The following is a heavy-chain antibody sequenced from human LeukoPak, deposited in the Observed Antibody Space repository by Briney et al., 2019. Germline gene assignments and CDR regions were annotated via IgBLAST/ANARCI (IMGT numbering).Heavy chain of an antibody. CDR2: IYGSGGGI. D-gene: IGHD6-13*01. CDR1: GFTFSSNY. Sequence: GGSLRLSCAASGFTFSSNYMSWVRQAPGKGLEWVSGIYGSGGGIQYADSVKGRFTISRDNSKNTLYLQMNSLRAEDTALYYCAKDRLPDGRWSLDYWGQGTLVTVSS. CDR3: AKDRLPDGRWSLDY. V-gene: IGHV3-23*01. J-gene: IGHJ4*02.